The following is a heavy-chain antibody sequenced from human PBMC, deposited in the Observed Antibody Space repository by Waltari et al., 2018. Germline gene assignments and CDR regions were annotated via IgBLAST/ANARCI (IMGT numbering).Heavy chain of an antibody. V-gene: IGHV1-18*01. J-gene: IGHJ5*02. D-gene: IGHD3-3*01. CDR1: GYTFSDYG. CDR2: ISGNNGQT. CDR3: ARERHRLMEEGYLMALDP. Sequence: QVQLVQSGAEVKKPGASVKVSCKASGYTFSDYGISWVRQAHGQGLEWLGWISGNNGQTNHAQKFQGRLIMTEDTSATTVYMELTYLTSDDTAVYYCARERHRLMEEGYLMALDPWGQGTLVTVSS.